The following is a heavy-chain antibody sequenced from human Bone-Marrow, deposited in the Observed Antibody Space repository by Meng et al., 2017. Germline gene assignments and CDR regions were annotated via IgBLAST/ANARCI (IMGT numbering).Heavy chain of an antibody. J-gene: IGHJ4*02. CDR2: ISYDGSNK. Sequence: VQLGECGGGVVQPGRSLRLSCAASGFTFSSYGMHWVRQAPGKGVEWVAVISYDGSNKYYADSVKGRFTISRDNSKNTLYLQMNSLRAEDTAVYYCARDRAAAGIYDYWGQGTLVTVSS. V-gene: IGHV3-30*03. CDR3: ARDRAAAGIYDY. CDR1: GFTFSSYG. D-gene: IGHD6-13*01.